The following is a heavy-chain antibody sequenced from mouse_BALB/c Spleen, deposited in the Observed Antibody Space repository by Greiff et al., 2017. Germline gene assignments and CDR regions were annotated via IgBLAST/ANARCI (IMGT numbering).Heavy chain of an antibody. J-gene: IGHJ1*01. CDR3: ARRYFDV. Sequence: DVKLVESGPGLVKPSQSLSLTCTVTGYSITSDYAWNWIRQFPGNKLEWMGYISYSGSTSYNPSLKSRISITRDTSKNQFFLQSNSVTTEDTATYYCARRYFDVWGAGTTVTVSS. V-gene: IGHV3-2*02. CDR1: GYSITSDYA. CDR2: ISYSGST.